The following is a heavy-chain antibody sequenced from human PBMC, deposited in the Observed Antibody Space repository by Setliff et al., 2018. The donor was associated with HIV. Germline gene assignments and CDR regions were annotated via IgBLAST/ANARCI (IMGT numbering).Heavy chain of an antibody. Sequence: SETLSLTCTLSGFSISSDGFYWNWIRQRPGKGLEWIGYIFGSGITYYNPSLKSRATISVDTSKKQFSLNLSSVTATDTAVYYCARPRLGGTPMDRDAFDIWDQGTMVTVSS. V-gene: IGHV4-39*01. CDR2: IFGSGIT. J-gene: IGHJ3*02. CDR3: ARPRLGGTPMDRDAFDI. D-gene: IGHD5-18*01. CDR1: GFSISSDGFY.